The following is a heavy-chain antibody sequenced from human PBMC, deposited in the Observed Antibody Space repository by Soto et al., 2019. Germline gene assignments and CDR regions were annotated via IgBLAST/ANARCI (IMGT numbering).Heavy chain of an antibody. CDR1: GFTFSPYA. CDR3: ARARLDTPALDY. D-gene: IGHD2-2*01. Sequence: QVQLVESGGGVVQPGRSLRLSCAASGFTFSPYAMHWVRQAPGKGLEWVAVISYDGNNKNYADSVKGRLAISRDNSRNTLYLQMNSLRAEDTAVYYCARARLDTPALDYWGHGTPVTVSS. V-gene: IGHV3-30*09. J-gene: IGHJ4*01. CDR2: ISYDGNNK.